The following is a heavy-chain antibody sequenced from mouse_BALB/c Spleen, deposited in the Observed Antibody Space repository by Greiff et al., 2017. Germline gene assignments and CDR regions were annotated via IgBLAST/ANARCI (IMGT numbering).Heavy chain of an antibody. CDR2: ISDGGSYT. Sequence: EVHLVESGGGLVKPGGSLKLSCAASGFTFSDYYMYWVRQTPEKRLEWVATISDGGSYTYYPDSVNGRFTISRDNAKNNLYLQMSSLKSEDTAMYYCARENYGYDEDYWGQGTTLTVSS. V-gene: IGHV5-4*02. CDR3: ARENYGYDEDY. CDR1: GFTFSDYY. D-gene: IGHD2-2*01. J-gene: IGHJ2*01.